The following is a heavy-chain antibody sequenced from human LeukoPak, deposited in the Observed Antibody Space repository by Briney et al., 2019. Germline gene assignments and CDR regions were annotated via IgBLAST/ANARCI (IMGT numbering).Heavy chain of an antibody. CDR3: AREVYYYDSSVDSHYYYGMDV. CDR1: GGSISSGGYY. J-gene: IGHJ6*02. V-gene: IGHV4-31*03. D-gene: IGHD3-22*01. CDR2: IYYSGST. Sequence: SSETLSLTCTVSGGSISSGGYYWSWIRQHPGKGLEWIGYIYYSGSTYYNPSLKSRVTISVDTSKNQFSLKLSSVTAADTAVYYCAREVYYYDSSVDSHYYYGMDVWGQGTTVTVSS.